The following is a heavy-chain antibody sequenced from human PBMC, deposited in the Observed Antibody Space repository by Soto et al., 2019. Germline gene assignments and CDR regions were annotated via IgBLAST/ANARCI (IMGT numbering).Heavy chain of an antibody. CDR3: ARRGTTGYCRGDTCYSCARDI. D-gene: IGHD2-15*01. Sequence: WKNLYIRRAVYEECSDVNTYSCGGIRQAPRKGLEWIGNVYYSGSTNYNPSLKSRVTIAIDTSKNEFSLKLSSVTAEDTAVEYCARRGTTGYCRGDTCYSCARDIWGTGTMVT. J-gene: IGHJ3*02. CDR2: VYYSGST. V-gene: IGHV4-39*01. CDR1: EECSDVNTYS.